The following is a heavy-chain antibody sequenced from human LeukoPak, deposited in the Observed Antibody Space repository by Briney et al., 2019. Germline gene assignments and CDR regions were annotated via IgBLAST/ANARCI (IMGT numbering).Heavy chain of an antibody. J-gene: IGHJ5*02. V-gene: IGHV4-39*07. CDR2: IYYSGST. D-gene: IGHD4-23*01. CDR1: GGSISSSNYY. CDR3: AREYGGNSGWFDP. Sequence: PSETLSLTCTVSGGSISSSNYYWGWIRQPPGKGLEWIGSIYYSGSTYYNPSLKSRVTISVDTSKNQFSLKLSSVTAADTAVYYCAREYGGNSGWFDPWGQGTLVPVSS.